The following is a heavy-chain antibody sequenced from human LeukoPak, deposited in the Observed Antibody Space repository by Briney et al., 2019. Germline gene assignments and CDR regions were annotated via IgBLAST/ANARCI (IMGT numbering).Heavy chain of an antibody. D-gene: IGHD6-19*01. CDR1: GFTYSDYY. Sequence: GGSLRLSCAASGFTYSDYYMTWIRQAPGKGLEWVSYISSSGSTTHYADSVKGRFTISRDNAKNSLYVQMNNLRAEDTAVYYCARVPRSGGSIDYWGQGTLVTVSS. J-gene: IGHJ4*02. CDR3: ARVPRSGGSIDY. CDR2: ISSSGSTT. V-gene: IGHV3-11*01.